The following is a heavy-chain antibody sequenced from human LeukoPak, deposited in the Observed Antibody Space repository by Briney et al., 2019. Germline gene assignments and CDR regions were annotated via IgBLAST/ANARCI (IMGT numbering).Heavy chain of an antibody. CDR1: GYTFTSYD. V-gene: IGHV1-8*01. CDR3: ARAPPYSSSWDYYYYYGMDV. Sequence: GASVKVSCKASGYTFTSYDINWVRQATGQGLEWMGWMNPNSGSTGYAQKFQGRVTMTRNTSISTAYMELSSLRSEDTAVYYCARAPPYSSSWDYYYYYGMDVWGQGTTVTVSS. D-gene: IGHD6-13*01. J-gene: IGHJ6*02. CDR2: MNPNSGST.